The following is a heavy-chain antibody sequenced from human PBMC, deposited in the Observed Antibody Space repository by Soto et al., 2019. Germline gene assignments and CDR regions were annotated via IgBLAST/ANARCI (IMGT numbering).Heavy chain of an antibody. D-gene: IGHD3-22*01. Sequence: QLQLQESGPGLVKPSETLSLTCSVSGGSIRNNIYYWGWIRQPPGKGLEWIATVHYSGSTYYTPSLKIRVTISADTSNNQFSLRLNSVTAADTAVYYCARQHYYDSSGYYTWNWGQGTLVTVSS. J-gene: IGHJ4*02. V-gene: IGHV4-39*01. CDR2: VHYSGST. CDR3: ARQHYYDSSGYYTWN. CDR1: GGSIRNNIYY.